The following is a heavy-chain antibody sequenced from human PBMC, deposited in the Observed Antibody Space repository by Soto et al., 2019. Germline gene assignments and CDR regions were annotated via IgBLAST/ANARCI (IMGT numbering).Heavy chain of an antibody. CDR3: AHTTRLATVASGVHYYYMDV. Sequence: SGATLLNPTRTLALTFTFAGFSRSTTGLAVGWIRQPPGKALEWLALFYWDDDKRYSPSLKSRLTIMKDTSKNQVVLIMTNMDPVDTATYYCAHTTRLATVASGVHYYYMDVWGKGTTVTVT. D-gene: IGHD4-17*01. CDR2: FYWDDDK. J-gene: IGHJ6*03. V-gene: IGHV2-5*02. CDR1: GFSRSTTGLA.